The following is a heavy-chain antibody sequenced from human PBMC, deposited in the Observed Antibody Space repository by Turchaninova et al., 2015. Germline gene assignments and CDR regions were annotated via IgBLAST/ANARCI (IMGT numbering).Heavy chain of an antibody. J-gene: IGHJ4*02. Sequence: QVQLQESGPGLVKPSETLSLTCAVSGYSISGAYYWGWIRQPPAKGLEWIGSISHSGSTYSHPSFKSRVPLSVDTPKNQFSLRRTSVTAADTAVYYCARQLIGNPIDYWGQGSLVTVSS. CDR2: ISHSGST. D-gene: IGHD2-8*01. CDR3: ARQLIGNPIDY. V-gene: IGHV4-38-2*01. CDR1: GYSISGAYY.